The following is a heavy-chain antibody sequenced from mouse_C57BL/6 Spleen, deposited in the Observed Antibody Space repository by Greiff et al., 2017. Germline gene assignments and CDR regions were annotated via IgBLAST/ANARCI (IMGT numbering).Heavy chain of an antibody. V-gene: IGHV2-4*01. CDR3: AKNDYYGYDWAMDY. CDR2: IWSGGST. D-gene: IGHD2-2*01. J-gene: IGHJ4*01. CDR1: GFSLTSYG. Sequence: VKLQESGPGLVQPSQSLSITCTVSGFSLTSYGVHWVRQPPGKGLEWLGVIWSGGSTDYNAAFISRLSISKDNSKCQVFFKMNSLQADDTAIYYCAKNDYYGYDWAMDYRGQGTSVTVSS.